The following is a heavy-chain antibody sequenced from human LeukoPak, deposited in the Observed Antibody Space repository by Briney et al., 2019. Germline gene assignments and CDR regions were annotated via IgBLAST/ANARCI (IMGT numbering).Heavy chain of an antibody. CDR3: ANRDIVATIYYGMDV. CDR2: ISGSGGST. Sequence: GGSLRLSCAACGFTFSSYAMGWVRQAQGKGLEWVSAISGSGGSTYYADSVKGRFTISRDNSKNTLYLQMNSLRAEDTAVYYCANRDIVATIYYGMDVWGQGTTVTVSS. V-gene: IGHV3-23*01. CDR1: GFTFSSYA. D-gene: IGHD5-12*01. J-gene: IGHJ6*02.